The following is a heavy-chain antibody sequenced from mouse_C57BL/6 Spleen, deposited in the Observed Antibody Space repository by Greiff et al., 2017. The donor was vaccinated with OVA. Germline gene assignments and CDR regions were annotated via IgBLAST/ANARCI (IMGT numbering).Heavy chain of an antibody. Sequence: VQLQQPGTELVKPGASVKISCKASGYTFTDYNMDWVKQRHGKSLEWIGDINPNNGGTIYNQKFKGKATLTVDKSSSTAYMVLRSLTSEDTAVYYCAGCTRLYAMECCGQGTTVTVSS. CDR1: GYTFTDYN. V-gene: IGHV1-18*01. CDR2: INPNNGGT. D-gene: IGHD3-2*02. J-gene: IGHJ4*01. CDR3: AGCTRLYAMEC.